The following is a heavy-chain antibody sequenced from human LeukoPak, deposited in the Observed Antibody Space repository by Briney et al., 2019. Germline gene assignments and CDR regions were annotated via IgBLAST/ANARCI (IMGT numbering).Heavy chain of an antibody. CDR3: AKERSSYYCYYGMDV. V-gene: IGHV3-23*01. J-gene: IGHJ6*02. Sequence: PGGSLRLSCAASGFTFSNYAMSWVRQAQGKGLEWVSGISGSGGSTYYADSVKGRFTISRDNSKNTLYLQMNSLRAEDTAVYYCAKERSSYYCYYGMDVWGQGTTVTVSS. CDR2: ISGSGGST. CDR1: GFTFSNYA.